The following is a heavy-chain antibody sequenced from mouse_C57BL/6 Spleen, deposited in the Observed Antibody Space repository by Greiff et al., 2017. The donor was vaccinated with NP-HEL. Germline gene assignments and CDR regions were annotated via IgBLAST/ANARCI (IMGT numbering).Heavy chain of an antibody. J-gene: IGHJ4*01. Sequence: QVQLQQSGAELVRPGTSVKMSCKASGYTFTNYWIGWAKQRPGHGLEWIGDIYPGGGYTNYNEKFKGKATLTADKSSSTAYMQFSSLTSEDSAIYYCARLLITTVVEGENYYAMDYWGQGTSVTVSS. CDR3: ARLLITTVVEGENYYAMDY. V-gene: IGHV1-63*01. CDR1: GYTFTNYW. D-gene: IGHD1-1*01. CDR2: IYPGGGYT.